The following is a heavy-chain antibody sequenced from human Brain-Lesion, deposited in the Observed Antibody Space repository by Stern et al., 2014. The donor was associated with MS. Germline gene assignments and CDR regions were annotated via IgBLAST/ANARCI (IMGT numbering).Heavy chain of an antibody. V-gene: IGHV4-39*01. Sequence: QVQLVESGPGLVKPSETLSLTCTVSGGSISSSTYYWAWIRQPPGKGLVWIGNIYYSGFTYHNPSLKSRVTISVDMSKNQFSLKLSSVTAADTAIYYCARHDSVPRPSQLYSARDRGPGYFDYWGQGTLVTVSP. CDR3: ARHDSVPRPSQLYSARDRGPGYFDY. CDR1: GGSISSSTYY. J-gene: IGHJ4*02. CDR2: IYYSGFT. D-gene: IGHD1-26*01.